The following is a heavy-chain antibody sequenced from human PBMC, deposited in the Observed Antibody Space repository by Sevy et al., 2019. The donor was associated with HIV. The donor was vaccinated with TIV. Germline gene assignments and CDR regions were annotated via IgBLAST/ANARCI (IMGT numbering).Heavy chain of an antibody. CDR2: ISNSGSDI. J-gene: IGHJ4*02. V-gene: IGHV3-48*03. CDR3: ARDLPPSATMVAHFDY. Sequence: GGSLRLSCVASGFTFSSYEMNWVRQAPVKGLEWVSYISNSGSDIHYSDSLRGRFTISRDNAKNSLFLQMNSLRAEDTAVYYCARDLPPSATMVAHFDYWGQGTLVTVSS. D-gene: IGHD3-10*01. CDR1: GFTFSSYE.